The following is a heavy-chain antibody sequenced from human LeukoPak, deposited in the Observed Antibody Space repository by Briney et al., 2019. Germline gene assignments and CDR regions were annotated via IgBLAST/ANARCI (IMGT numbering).Heavy chain of an antibody. Sequence: ASVKVSCKASGYTFTSYGISWVRQAPGQGLEWMGWISAYNGNTNYAQKLQGRVTMTTDTSTSTAYMELRSLRSDDTAVYYCARDRAYCGGDCYQLNAFDIWGQGTMVTVSS. V-gene: IGHV1-18*01. CDR2: ISAYNGNT. J-gene: IGHJ3*02. CDR3: ARDRAYCGGDCYQLNAFDI. D-gene: IGHD2-21*01. CDR1: GYTFTSYG.